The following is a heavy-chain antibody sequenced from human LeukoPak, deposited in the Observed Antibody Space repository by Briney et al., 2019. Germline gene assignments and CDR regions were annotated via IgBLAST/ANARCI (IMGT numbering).Heavy chain of an antibody. CDR3: ARGGSGSYLVHYYYYYYMDV. CDR1: GYTFTGYY. V-gene: IGHV1-2*02. D-gene: IGHD3-10*01. CDR2: INPNSGGS. Sequence: ASVKVSCKASGYTFTGYYMHWVRQAPGQGLEWMGWINPNSGGSNYAQKFQGRVTMTRDTSISTAYMELSRLRSDDTAVYYCARGGSGSYLVHYYYYYYMDVWGKGTTVTVSS. J-gene: IGHJ6*03.